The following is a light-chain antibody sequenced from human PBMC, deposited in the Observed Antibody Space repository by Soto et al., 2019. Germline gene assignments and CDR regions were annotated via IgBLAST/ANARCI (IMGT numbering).Light chain of an antibody. CDR2: EGN. V-gene: IGLV2-23*01. J-gene: IGLJ1*01. Sequence: SVLTQPASVSGSPGQSITISCTGTSSDVGNYDLVSWYQHHPGKAPKLIVYEGNKRPSGVSDRFSDSKSGNTASLTISGLQADDEADYYCCSFAGGHSYVFGTGPRSPS. CDR3: CSFAGGHSYV. CDR1: SSDVGNYDL.